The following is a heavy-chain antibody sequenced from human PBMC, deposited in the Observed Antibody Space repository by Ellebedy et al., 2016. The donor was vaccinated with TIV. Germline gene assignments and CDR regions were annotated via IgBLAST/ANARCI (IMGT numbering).Heavy chain of an antibody. D-gene: IGHD3-22*01. CDR2: IDPSDFYP. J-gene: IGHJ4*02. CDR1: GYTFTSYW. Sequence: GESLKISCHVSGYTFTSYWITWVRQMPDKGLEWMARIDPSDFYPNYSPSLEGHVTVSADKSVNTVYLQLISLQASDTGIYYCARSVDSDGSGYYEDFWGQGTLVTVSS. CDR3: ARSVDSDGSGYYEDF. V-gene: IGHV5-10-1*01.